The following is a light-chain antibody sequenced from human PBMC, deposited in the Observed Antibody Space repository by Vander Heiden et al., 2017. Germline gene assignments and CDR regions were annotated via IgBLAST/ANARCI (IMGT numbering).Light chain of an antibody. J-gene: IGKJ5*01. V-gene: IGKV3-11*01. CDR2: DAS. CDR3: QQRKDGHLPST. Sequence: EIVLTQSPATLSLSPGERATLSCRASQSVSSYLAWYQQKPGQAPRLLIYDASNRATGITARFSGSGCGTDFTLTISSLETEDFAVYYCQQRKDGHLPSTFGQGTQVEIK. CDR1: QSVSSY.